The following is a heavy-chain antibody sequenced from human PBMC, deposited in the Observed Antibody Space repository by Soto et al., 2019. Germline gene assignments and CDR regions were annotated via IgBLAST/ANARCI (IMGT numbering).Heavy chain of an antibody. V-gene: IGHV4-31*03. Sequence: QVQLQESGPGLVKPSQTPSLTCTVSGGSISSGDYYWSWVRQHPGKGLEWIGYRSYSGSTYYNPSLKSRVTIVVDTSRNQFSLRLSSVTAADTAVYYCAREGGLAYCGGDCLYNWFDPWGQGTLVTVSS. CDR2: RSYSGST. D-gene: IGHD2-21*02. CDR1: GGSISSGDYY. J-gene: IGHJ5*02. CDR3: AREGGLAYCGGDCLYNWFDP.